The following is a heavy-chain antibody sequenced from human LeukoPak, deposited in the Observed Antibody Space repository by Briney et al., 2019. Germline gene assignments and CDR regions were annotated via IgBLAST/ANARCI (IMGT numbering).Heavy chain of an antibody. J-gene: IGHJ6*02. CDR1: GFTFSDHH. CDR2: TRNKANSYTT. CDR3: AREVWLGDFWSQGMDV. Sequence: QTGGSLRLSCAASGFTFSDHHMDWVRQAPGRGLEWVGRTRNKANSYTTEYAASVKGRFTISRDDSKNSLYLQMNSLKTEDTAVYYCAREVWLGDFWSQGMDVWGQGTTVTVSS. D-gene: IGHD3-3*01. V-gene: IGHV3-72*01.